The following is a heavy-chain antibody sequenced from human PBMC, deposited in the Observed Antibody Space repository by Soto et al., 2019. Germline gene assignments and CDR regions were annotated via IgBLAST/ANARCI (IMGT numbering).Heavy chain of an antibody. CDR2: IKQDGSEK. J-gene: IGHJ4*02. CDR1: GFTFSSYW. D-gene: IGHD3-10*01. V-gene: IGHV3-7*01. CDR3: ARDITMVRGVIITRVGYFDY. Sequence: EVQLVESGGGLVQPGGSLRLSCAASGFTFSSYWMSWVRQAPGKGLEWVANIKQDGSEKYYVDSVKGRFTISRDNAKNSLYLQMNSLRAEDTAVYYCARDITMVRGVIITRVGYFDYWGQGTLVTVSS.